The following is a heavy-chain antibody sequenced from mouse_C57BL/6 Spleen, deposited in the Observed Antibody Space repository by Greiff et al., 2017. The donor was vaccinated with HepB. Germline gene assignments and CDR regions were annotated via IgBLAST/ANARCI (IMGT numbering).Heavy chain of an antibody. J-gene: IGHJ2*01. CDR2: FYPGSGSI. V-gene: IGHV1-62-2*01. CDR3: ARHERAFITTVVAPYFDY. CDR1: GYTFTEYT. Sequence: VKLMESGAELVKPGASVKLSCKASGYTFTEYTIHWVKQRSGQGLEWIGWFYPGSGSIKYNEKFKDKATLTADKSSSTVYMELSRLTSEDSAVYFCARHERAFITTVVAPYFDYWGQGTTLTVSS. D-gene: IGHD1-1*01.